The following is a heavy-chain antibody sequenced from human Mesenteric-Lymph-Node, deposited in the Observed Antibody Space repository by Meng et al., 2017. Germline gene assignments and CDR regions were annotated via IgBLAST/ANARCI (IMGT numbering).Heavy chain of an antibody. J-gene: IGHJ4*02. CDR3: ARDQCSGGSCYYFDY. D-gene: IGHD2-15*01. CDR2: ISSSGSTI. Sequence: LTCAASGFTFSDYYMSWIRQAPGKGLEWVSYISSSGSTIYYADSVKGRFTISRDNAKNSLYLQMDSLRAEETAVYYCARDQCSGGSCYYFDYWGQGTLVTVSS. V-gene: IGHV3-11*01. CDR1: GFTFSDYY.